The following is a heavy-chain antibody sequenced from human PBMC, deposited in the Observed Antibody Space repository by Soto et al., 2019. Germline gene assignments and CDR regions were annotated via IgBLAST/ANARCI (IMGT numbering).Heavy chain of an antibody. CDR1: GFTFSSYA. V-gene: IGHV3-23*01. CDR2: ISGSGGST. CDR3: AKVGPLIPPLRYFDWSQNYFDY. J-gene: IGHJ4*02. D-gene: IGHD3-9*01. Sequence: PGGSLRLSCAASGFTFSSYAMSWVRQAPGKGLEWVSAISGSGGSTYYADSVKGRFTISRDNSKNTLYLQMNSLRAEDTAVYYCAKVGPLIPPLRYFDWSQNYFDYWGQGTLVTVSS.